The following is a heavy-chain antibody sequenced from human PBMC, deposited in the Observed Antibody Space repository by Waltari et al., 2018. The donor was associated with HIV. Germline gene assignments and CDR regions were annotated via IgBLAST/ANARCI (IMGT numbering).Heavy chain of an antibody. CDR2: MTPNSGNT. V-gene: IGHV1-8*01. CDR3: ARGRVQVRGAMYYFDY. CDR1: GYTFTSYD. Sequence: QVQLVQSGAEVKKPGASVKVSCKASGYTFTSYDINWVRQATGQGLEWMGWMTPNSGNTGYQQKFQGRVTMTRNTSISTAYMELSSLRSEDTAVYYCARGRVQVRGAMYYFDYWGQGTLVTVSS. J-gene: IGHJ4*02. D-gene: IGHD3-10*01.